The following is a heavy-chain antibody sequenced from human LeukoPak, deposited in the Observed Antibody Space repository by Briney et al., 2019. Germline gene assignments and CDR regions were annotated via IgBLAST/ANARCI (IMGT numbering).Heavy chain of an antibody. V-gene: IGHV3-23*01. CDR2: ISGSGGST. CDR3: ARVGTYYDFWSGYHYYYYMDV. CDR1: GFTFSSYA. Sequence: GGSLRLSCAASGFTFSSYAMSWVRQAPGKGLEWVSAISGSGGSTYYADSVKGRFTISRDNSKNTLYLQMNSLRAEDTAVYYCARVGTYYDFWSGYHYYYYMDVWGKGTTVTVSS. J-gene: IGHJ6*03. D-gene: IGHD3-3*01.